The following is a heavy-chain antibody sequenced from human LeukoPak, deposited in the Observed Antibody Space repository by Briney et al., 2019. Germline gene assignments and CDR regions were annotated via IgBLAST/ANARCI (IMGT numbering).Heavy chain of an antibody. CDR3: ARGRELLPNAFDI. CDR1: GGSISSYY. J-gene: IGHJ3*02. CDR2: IYYSGST. Sequence: KASETLSLTCTVYGGSISSYYWSWIRQPPGKGLEWIGYIYYSGSTNYNPSLKSRVTISVDTSKNQFSLKLSSVTAADTAVYYCARGRELLPNAFDIWGQGTMVTVSS. D-gene: IGHD1-26*01. V-gene: IGHV4-59*01.